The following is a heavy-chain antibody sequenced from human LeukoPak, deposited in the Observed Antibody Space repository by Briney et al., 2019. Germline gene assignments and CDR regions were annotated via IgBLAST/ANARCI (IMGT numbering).Heavy chain of an antibody. CDR3: ARDRSSYGHRDYFAY. J-gene: IGHJ4*02. V-gene: IGHV4-31*11. CDR2: IYFSGST. Sequence: SRTPSLTCAVSGGSISGGGYYWSWIRPHPGEGLEWIGYIYFSGSTYYNPSLKSRVSISVGTCTNQSSLRVRCAPAAEPAVNFCARDRSSYGHRDYFAYWSQGTLVTVSA. D-gene: IGHD5-18*01. CDR1: GGSISGGGYY.